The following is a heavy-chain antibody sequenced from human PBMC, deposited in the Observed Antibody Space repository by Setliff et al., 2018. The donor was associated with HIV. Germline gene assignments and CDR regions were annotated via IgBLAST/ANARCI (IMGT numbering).Heavy chain of an antibody. CDR2: IYNTGST. D-gene: IGHD3-22*01. Sequence: SETLSLTCTVTGGSISSGGFYWTWIRQHPGKGLEWIGYIYNTGSTHHSPSLESRVTISIDTSKNQFSLKLSSVTAADTAVYYCARGLSFYDPGGFDYWGQGPLVTVSS. CDR1: GGSISSGGFY. J-gene: IGHJ4*02. CDR3: ARGLSFYDPGGFDY. V-gene: IGHV4-31*03.